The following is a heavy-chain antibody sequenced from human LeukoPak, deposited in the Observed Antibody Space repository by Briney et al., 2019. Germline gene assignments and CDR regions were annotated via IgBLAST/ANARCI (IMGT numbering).Heavy chain of an antibody. CDR1: GFTFNNYW. V-gene: IGHV3-21*01. J-gene: IGHJ4*02. CDR2: ISSGSNYI. Sequence: GGSLRLSCAVSGFTFNNYWMTWVRQAPGKGLEWVSSISSGSNYIYDADSVKGRFTISRDNAKNSLYLQMNSLRAEDTAVYYCARGTPTTRDFDYWGQGTLVTVSS. CDR3: ARGTPTTRDFDY. D-gene: IGHD1-14*01.